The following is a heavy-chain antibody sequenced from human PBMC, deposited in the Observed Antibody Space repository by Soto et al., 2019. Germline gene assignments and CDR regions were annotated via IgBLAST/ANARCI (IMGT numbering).Heavy chain of an antibody. D-gene: IGHD5-18*01. J-gene: IGHJ4*02. CDR1: GGTFSSYA. V-gene: IGHV1-69*01. CDR3: ARTGEWIQLWAPFDY. CDR2: IIPIFGTA. Sequence: QVQLVQSGAEVKKPGSSLKVSCKASGGTFSSYAISWVRQAPGQGLEWMGGIIPIFGTANYAQKFQGRVTITADESTSTAYMELSSLRSEDTAVYYCARTGEWIQLWAPFDYWGQGTLVTVSS.